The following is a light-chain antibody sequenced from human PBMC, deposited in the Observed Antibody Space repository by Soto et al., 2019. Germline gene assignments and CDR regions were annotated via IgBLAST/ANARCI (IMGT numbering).Light chain of an antibody. J-gene: IGLJ3*02. CDR2: EVS. CDR3: CSYAGSYNWV. Sequence: QSALTQPPSASGSPGQSVTISCTGTSSDVGGYKYVSWYQQHPGTAPKLLIYEVSKRPSGVPDRFSGSKSGNAASLTLSGHQAADAADYCCCSYAGSYNWVFGGGTKLTVL. CDR1: SSDVGGYKY. V-gene: IGLV2-8*01.